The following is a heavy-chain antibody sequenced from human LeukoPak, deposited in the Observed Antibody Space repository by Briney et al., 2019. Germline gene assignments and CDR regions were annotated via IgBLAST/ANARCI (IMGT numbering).Heavy chain of an antibody. CDR2: IYYSGST. CDR1: GGSVSSGSYY. CDR3: ARGYCSSTSCYAYSSSWYEDY. J-gene: IGHJ4*02. Sequence: SETLSITCTVSGGSVSSGSYYWSWIRQPPGKGLEWIGYIYYSGSTNYNPSLKSRVTISVDTSKNQFSLKLSSVTAADTAVYYCARGYCSSTSCYAYSSSWYEDYWGQGTLVTVSS. V-gene: IGHV4-61*01. D-gene: IGHD2-2*01.